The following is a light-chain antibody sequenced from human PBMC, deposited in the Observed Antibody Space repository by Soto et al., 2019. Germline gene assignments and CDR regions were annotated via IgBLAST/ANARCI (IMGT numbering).Light chain of an antibody. CDR3: QQSYSTGWT. Sequence: DIQMTQSPSSLSASVGDRVTITCRASQSISSYLNWYQQKPGKAPNLLIYAASSLQSGVPSRFSGSGSGTDFTLTIISLQPEDFATYYCQQSYSTGWTFGQGTKVEIK. V-gene: IGKV1-39*01. CDR1: QSISSY. CDR2: AAS. J-gene: IGKJ1*01.